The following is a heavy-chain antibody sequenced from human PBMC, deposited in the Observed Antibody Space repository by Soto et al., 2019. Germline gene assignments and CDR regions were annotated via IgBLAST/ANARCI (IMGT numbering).Heavy chain of an antibody. CDR3: AKDLVWFGELHH. J-gene: IGHJ5*02. CDR1: GFTFSSFG. V-gene: IGHV3-30*18. D-gene: IGHD3-10*01. CDR2: ISYDGTNK. Sequence: GGSLRLSCTASGFTFSSFGMHWVRQAPGKGLEWVAVISYDGTNKHYADSVKGRFTISRDNSKHTLHLQMNSLRPEDTAVYSCAKDLVWFGELHHWGRGTLVTVSS.